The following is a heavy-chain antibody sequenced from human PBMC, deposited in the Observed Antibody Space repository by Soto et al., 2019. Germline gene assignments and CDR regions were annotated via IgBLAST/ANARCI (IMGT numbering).Heavy chain of an antibody. Sequence: SETLSLTCTVCGGSISSYYWSWIRQPPGKGLEWIGYIYYSGSTNYNPSLKSRVTISVDTSKNQFSLKLSSVTAADTAVYYCASVWRGQPFDYWGQGTLVTVSS. CDR2: IYYSGST. CDR1: GGSISSYY. J-gene: IGHJ4*02. CDR3: ASVWRGQPFDY. D-gene: IGHD2-21*01. V-gene: IGHV4-59*01.